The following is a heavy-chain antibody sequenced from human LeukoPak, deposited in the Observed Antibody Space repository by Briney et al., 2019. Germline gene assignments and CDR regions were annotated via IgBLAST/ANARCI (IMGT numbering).Heavy chain of an antibody. J-gene: IGHJ6*02. CDR1: GGTFRSYG. V-gene: IGHV1-69*01. D-gene: IGHD2-2*01. CDR3: ARGLYCSSSNGCYDYGMDV. CDR2: IIPILGTA. Sequence: GASVKVSCKASGGTFRSYGLNWVRQAPGQGLEWMGGIIPILGTAKYAQKLQGRVTITADESTSAAYMELSSLRSEDTAVYYCARGLYCSSSNGCYDYGMDVWGQGTTVTVSS.